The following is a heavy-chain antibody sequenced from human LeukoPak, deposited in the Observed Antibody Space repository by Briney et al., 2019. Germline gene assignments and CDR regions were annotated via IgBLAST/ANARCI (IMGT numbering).Heavy chain of an antibody. CDR2: IYSGGST. J-gene: IGHJ6*03. CDR3: ARNNYWNDNHMDV. D-gene: IGHD1-1*01. CDR1: GFTFSSYA. Sequence: PGGSLRLSCAASGFTFSSYAMSWVRQAPGKGLEWVSVIYSGGSTYYADSVKGRFTISRDNAKNSLYLQMNSLRAEDTAVYYCARNNYWNDNHMDVWGKGTTVTISS. V-gene: IGHV3-66*01.